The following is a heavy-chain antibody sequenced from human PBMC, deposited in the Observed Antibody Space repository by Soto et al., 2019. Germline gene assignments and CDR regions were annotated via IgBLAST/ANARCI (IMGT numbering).Heavy chain of an antibody. CDR3: SSGGLDDCSGRMDV. D-gene: IGHD3-10*02. J-gene: IGHJ6*04. CDR1: GFTFSNYW. Sequence: EVQLVESGGGLLQPGGSLTLSCTASGFTFSNYWMHWVRQAPGKGLVWVSRTKSDGSGTSYTDSVKGRFTISRANAYHKLYLQMSQLRAGDPAGDYCSSGGLDDCSGRMDVWGKGTTVIVSS. CDR2: TKSDGSGT. V-gene: IGHV3-74*01.